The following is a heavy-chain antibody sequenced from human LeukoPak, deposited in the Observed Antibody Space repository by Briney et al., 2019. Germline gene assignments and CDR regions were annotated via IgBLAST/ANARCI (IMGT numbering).Heavy chain of an antibody. Sequence: PGGSLRLSCAASGFTFSTYSIHWVRQAPGKGLEWVTIISYDGSNKHYADSVKGRFTISRDNSKNTLYLQMDSLRAEDTDVYYCARGGISNRYGYGYGMDVWGQGTTVTVSS. J-gene: IGHJ6*02. CDR2: ISYDGSNK. D-gene: IGHD5-18*01. CDR1: GFTFSTYS. CDR3: ARGGISNRYGYGYGMDV. V-gene: IGHV3-30-3*01.